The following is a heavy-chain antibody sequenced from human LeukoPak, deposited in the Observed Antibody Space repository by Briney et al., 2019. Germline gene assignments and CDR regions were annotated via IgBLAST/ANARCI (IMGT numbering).Heavy chain of an antibody. Sequence: PGGSLRLSCAASGFTFSSYEMNWVRQAPGKGLEWVSYISSSGSTIYYADSVKGRFTISRDNAKNSLYLQMNSLRAEDTAVYYCARERSFGVVIGYWGQGTLVTVSS. J-gene: IGHJ4*02. CDR1: GFTFSSYE. CDR3: ARERSFGVVIGY. CDR2: ISSSGSTI. D-gene: IGHD3-3*01. V-gene: IGHV3-48*03.